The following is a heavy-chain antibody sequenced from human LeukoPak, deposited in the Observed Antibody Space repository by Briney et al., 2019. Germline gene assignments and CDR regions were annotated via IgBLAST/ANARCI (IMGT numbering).Heavy chain of an antibody. Sequence: PGGSLRLSCAASGFTFSSYDMHWVRQATGKGLEWVSAIGTAGDTYYPGSVKGRFTISRENAKNSLYLQMNSLRAGDTAAYYCARAVPYDSSGYPGHAFDIWGQGTMVTVSS. CDR3: ARAVPYDSSGYPGHAFDI. CDR2: IGTAGDT. V-gene: IGHV3-13*01. D-gene: IGHD3-22*01. CDR1: GFTFSSYD. J-gene: IGHJ3*02.